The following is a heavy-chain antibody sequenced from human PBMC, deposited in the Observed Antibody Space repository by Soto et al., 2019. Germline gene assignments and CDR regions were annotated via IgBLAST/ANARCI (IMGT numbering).Heavy chain of an antibody. Sequence: ASVKVSCKASGYTFTSYGISWLRQAPGQGLEWMGWISAYNGNTNYAQKLQGRVTMTTDTSTSTAYMELRSLRSDDTAVYYCARDLSSTGTTKDFDYWGQGTLVTVSS. CDR1: GYTFTSYG. CDR3: ARDLSSTGTTKDFDY. CDR2: ISAYNGNT. J-gene: IGHJ4*02. V-gene: IGHV1-18*01. D-gene: IGHD1-1*01.